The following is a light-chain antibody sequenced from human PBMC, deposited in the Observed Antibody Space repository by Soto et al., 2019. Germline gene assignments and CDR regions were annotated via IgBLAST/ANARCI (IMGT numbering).Light chain of an antibody. CDR1: SGSIANNY. Sequence: NFMLTQPHSVSESPGKTLSISCTRSSGSIANNYVQWYQQRPGSAPTTVIYENNQRLSGVPDRFSGSTDGSSNSASLTISALQTEDEADYYCQSYDSDFVVFGGWTKVTVL. CDR2: ENN. CDR3: QSYDSDFVV. V-gene: IGLV6-57*04. J-gene: IGLJ2*01.